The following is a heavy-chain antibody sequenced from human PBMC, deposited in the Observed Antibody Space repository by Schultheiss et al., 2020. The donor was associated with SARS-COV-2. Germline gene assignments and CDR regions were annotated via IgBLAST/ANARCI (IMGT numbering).Heavy chain of an antibody. CDR3: ARSWLGRWLQSRARREYYFDY. CDR1: GFTFSSYG. Sequence: GESLKISCAASGFTFSSYGMHWVRQAPGKGLEWVAVISYDGSNKYYADSVKGRFTISRDNSKNTLYLQMNSLRAEDTAVYYCARSWLGRWLQSRARREYYFDYWGQGTLVTVSS. V-gene: IGHV3-30*03. D-gene: IGHD5-24*01. J-gene: IGHJ4*02. CDR2: ISYDGSNK.